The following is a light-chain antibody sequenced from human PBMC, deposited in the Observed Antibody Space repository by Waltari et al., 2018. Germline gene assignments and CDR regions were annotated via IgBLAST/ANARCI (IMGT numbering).Light chain of an antibody. Sequence: ETVLTQSPATLSLSPGERATLSCRASQSVGSYSAWYQQKAGQAPRLLIYDASNRATDVPPRFSGSGSGTDFTLTISSLEPEDFAVYYCQQRLHWPPFTFGPGTKVDLK. V-gene: IGKV3-11*01. J-gene: IGKJ3*01. CDR2: DAS. CDR3: QQRLHWPPFT. CDR1: QSVGSY.